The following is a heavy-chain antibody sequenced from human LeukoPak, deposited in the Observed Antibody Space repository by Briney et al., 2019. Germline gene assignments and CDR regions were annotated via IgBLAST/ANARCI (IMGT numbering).Heavy chain of an antibody. V-gene: IGHV3-48*04. CDR3: ARIIHVDYTPLYYFDH. Sequence: GGSLRLSCAASGFTFNTYAMSWVRQAPGKGLEWVSYISSSGSTIYYADSVKGRFTISRDNAKNSLYLQMNSLKAEDTAVYYCARIIHVDYTPLYYFDHWGQGTLVTVSS. J-gene: IGHJ4*02. CDR2: ISSSGSTI. D-gene: IGHD3-16*01. CDR1: GFTFNTYA.